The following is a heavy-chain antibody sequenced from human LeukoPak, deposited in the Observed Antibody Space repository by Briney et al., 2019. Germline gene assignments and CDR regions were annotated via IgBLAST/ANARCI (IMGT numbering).Heavy chain of an antibody. V-gene: IGHV3-64*01. CDR2: ISSNGGST. CDR1: GFTFSSYA. Sequence: GGSLRLSCAASGFTFSSYAMHWVRQAPGKGLEYVSAISSNGGSTYYANSVKGRFTISRDNSKNTLYLQMGSLRAEDMAVYYCARHGYSSGGYGTAAVGPPDYWGQGTLVTVSS. J-gene: IGHJ4*02. D-gene: IGHD6-19*01. CDR3: ARHGYSSGGYGTAAVGPPDY.